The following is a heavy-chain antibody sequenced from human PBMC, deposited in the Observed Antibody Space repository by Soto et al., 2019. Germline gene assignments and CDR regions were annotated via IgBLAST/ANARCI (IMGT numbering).Heavy chain of an antibody. CDR2: IYSTGNT. D-gene: IGHD1-26*01. V-gene: IGHV4-39*01. CDR3: ARQGAATDFDY. CDR1: GDSIRSSSY. J-gene: IGHJ4*02. Sequence: SETLSLTCTVSGDSIRSSSYWGWIRQPPGKGLEWIGSIYSTGNTYYNPKLNSQDTISVDTSKNQFTLNVISVTAADTAVYYCARQGAATDFDYWGQGALVTVSS.